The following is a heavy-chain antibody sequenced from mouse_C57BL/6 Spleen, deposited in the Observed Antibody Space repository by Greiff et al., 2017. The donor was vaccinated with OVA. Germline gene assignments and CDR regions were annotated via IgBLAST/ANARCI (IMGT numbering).Heavy chain of an antibody. Sequence: EVQVVESGGGLVKPGGSLKLSCAASGFTFSSYAMSWVRQTPEKRLEWVATISDGGSYTYYPDNVKGRFTISRDNAKNNLYLQMSHLKSEDTAMYYCARVDYYGSSYVGAMDYWGQGTSVTVSS. V-gene: IGHV5-4*01. CDR3: ARVDYYGSSYVGAMDY. D-gene: IGHD1-1*01. J-gene: IGHJ4*01. CDR2: ISDGGSYT. CDR1: GFTFSSYA.